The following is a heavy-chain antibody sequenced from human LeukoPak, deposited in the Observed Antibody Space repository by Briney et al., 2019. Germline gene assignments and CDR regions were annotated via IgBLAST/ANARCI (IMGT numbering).Heavy chain of an antibody. V-gene: IGHV3-23*01. D-gene: IGHD6-19*01. CDR3: AKAHSGWYRGGIDY. Sequence: GASLRLSCAASGFTFSSYAMSWVRQAPGKGLEWVSAISGSGGSTYYADSVKGRFTISRDNSKNTLYLQMNSLRAEDTAVYYCAKAHSGWYRGGIDYWGQGTLVTVSS. CDR2: ISGSGGST. J-gene: IGHJ4*02. CDR1: GFTFSSYA.